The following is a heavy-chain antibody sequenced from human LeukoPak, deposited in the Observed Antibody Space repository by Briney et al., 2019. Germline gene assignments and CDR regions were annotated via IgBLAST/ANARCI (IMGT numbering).Heavy chain of an antibody. J-gene: IGHJ3*02. D-gene: IGHD1-26*01. CDR1: GGSISGYY. Sequence: SETLSLTCTVSGGSISGYYWSWIRQPPGKGLEWIGYNSGSTNYNPSLKSRVTISLDTSKNQFSLKLSSVTAADTAVYYCARGRGYGGNYLRAFDIWGQGTMVTVSS. CDR3: ARGRGYGGNYLRAFDI. V-gene: IGHV4-59*08. CDR2: NSGST.